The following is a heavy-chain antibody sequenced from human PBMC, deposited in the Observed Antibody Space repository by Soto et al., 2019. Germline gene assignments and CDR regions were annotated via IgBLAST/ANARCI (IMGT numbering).Heavy chain of an antibody. V-gene: IGHV2-5*02. Sequence: QITLKESGPPLVKPTQTLTLTCTISGFSHSTSGVGVGWIRQPPGKALEWLALIYWDDDKRYSPSLKSRLTITKDTSKNQVVLTMANMDPVNTATYYCAHLNVVVVWTPSSLYPCYFDYWGQGTLVTVSS. J-gene: IGHJ4*02. D-gene: IGHD2-21*01. CDR3: AHLNVVVVWTPSSLYPCYFDY. CDR1: GFSHSTSGVG. CDR2: IYWDDDK.